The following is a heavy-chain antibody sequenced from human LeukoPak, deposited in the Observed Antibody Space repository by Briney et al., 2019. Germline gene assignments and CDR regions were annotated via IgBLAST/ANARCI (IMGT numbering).Heavy chain of an antibody. V-gene: IGHV3-30-3*01. D-gene: IGHD2-2*01. CDR1: GFTFSSYA. J-gene: IGHJ4*02. CDR3: AREHSVVPAAAFDY. Sequence: GGSLRLSCAASGFTFSSYAMHWVRQAPGKGLEWVAVISYDGSNKYYADSVKGRFTISRDNSKNTLYLQMNSLRAEDTAVYYCAREHSVVPAAAFDYWGQGTLVTVSS. CDR2: ISYDGSNK.